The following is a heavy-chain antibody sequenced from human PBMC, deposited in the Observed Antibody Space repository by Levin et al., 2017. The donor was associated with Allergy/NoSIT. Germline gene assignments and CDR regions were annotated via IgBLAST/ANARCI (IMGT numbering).Heavy chain of an antibody. CDR2: MNPNSGNT. J-gene: IGHJ4*02. Sequence: GASVKVSCKASGYTFTSYDINWVRQATGQGLEWMGWMNPNSGNTGYAQKFQGRVTMTRNTSISTAYMELSSLRSEDTAVYYCARAPSGYYDILTGSHPLGYWGQGTLVTVSS. CDR1: GYTFTSYD. D-gene: IGHD3-9*01. CDR3: ARAPSGYYDILTGSHPLGY. V-gene: IGHV1-8*01.